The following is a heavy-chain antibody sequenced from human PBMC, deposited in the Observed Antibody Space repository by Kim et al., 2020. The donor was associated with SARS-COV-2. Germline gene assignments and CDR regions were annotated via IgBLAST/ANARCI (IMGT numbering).Heavy chain of an antibody. CDR2: ISYDGSNK. Sequence: GGSLRLSCAASGFTFSSYAMHWVRQAPGKGLEWVAVISYDGSNKYYADSVKGRFTISRDNSKNTLYLQMNSLRAEDTAVYYCARDPWTSSDWNYYYYGM. J-gene: IGHJ6*01. D-gene: IGHD2-21*01. V-gene: IGHV3-30-3*01. CDR1: GFTFSSYA. CDR3: ARDPWTSSDWNYYYYGM.